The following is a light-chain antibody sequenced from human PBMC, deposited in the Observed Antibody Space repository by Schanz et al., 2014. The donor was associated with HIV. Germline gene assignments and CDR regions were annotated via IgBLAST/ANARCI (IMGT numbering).Light chain of an antibody. CDR2: DVT. CDR3: CSYTTTSTYV. J-gene: IGLJ1*01. Sequence: QSALTQPASVSGSPGQSITISCTGTSSDIGHYNYVSWYQQHPGKAPKLLIYDVTNRPSGVSNRFSGSKSGNTASLTVSGLQADDEADYYCCSYTTTSTYVFGAGTKLTVL. CDR1: SSDIGHYNY. V-gene: IGLV2-14*03.